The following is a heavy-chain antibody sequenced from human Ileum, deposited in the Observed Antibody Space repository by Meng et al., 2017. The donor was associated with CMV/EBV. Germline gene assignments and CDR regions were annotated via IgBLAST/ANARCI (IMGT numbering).Heavy chain of an antibody. CDR1: GFTFSSYW. CDR3: ARCSSTSCRYFDY. CDR2: IYDGGSST. V-gene: IGHV3-23*03. D-gene: IGHD2-2*01. J-gene: IGHJ4*02. Sequence: GGSLRLSCAASGFTFSSYWMTWVRQAPGKGLEWVSIIYDGGSSTYYADSVKGRFTISRDNSKNTLYLQMNSLRAEDTAIYYCARCSSTSCRYFDYWGQGTLVTVSS.